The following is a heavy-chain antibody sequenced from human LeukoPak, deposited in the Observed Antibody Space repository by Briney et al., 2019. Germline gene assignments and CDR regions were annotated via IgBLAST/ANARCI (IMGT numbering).Heavy chain of an antibody. Sequence: PGGSLRLSCAASGFTFSSYAMHWVRQAPGKGLEWVAVISYDGSNKYYADSVKGRFTISRDNSKNTLYLQMNSLRAEDTAVYYCAKLAPPYDFWSGYFDYWGQGTLVTVSS. CDR3: AKLAPPYDFWSGYFDY. CDR2: ISYDGSNK. J-gene: IGHJ4*02. D-gene: IGHD3-3*01. CDR1: GFTFSSYA. V-gene: IGHV3-30*04.